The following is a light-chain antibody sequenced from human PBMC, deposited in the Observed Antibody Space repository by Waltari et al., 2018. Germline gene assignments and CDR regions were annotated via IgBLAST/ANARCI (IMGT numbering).Light chain of an antibody. J-gene: IGKJ3*01. CDR2: AAS. Sequence: DIQMTQSPTSLSASVGDRVTITCRASQSISSYLNWYQQKPGKAPKVLIYAASGLQSGAPARFSGSGSGTDYTLTISSLQPVDVADYYCQQCYSIPRTSGPGTKVDIK. V-gene: IGKV1-39*01. CDR1: QSISSY. CDR3: QQCYSIPRT.